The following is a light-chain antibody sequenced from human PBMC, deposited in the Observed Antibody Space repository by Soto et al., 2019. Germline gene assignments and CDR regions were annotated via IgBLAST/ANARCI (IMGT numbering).Light chain of an antibody. V-gene: IGLV2-14*01. CDR2: DVS. CDR3: SSYTSSSTFYV. CDR1: SSDVGGYNY. Sequence: QSALTQPASVSGSPGQWITISYTGTSSDVGGYNYVSWYQQHPGKAPKLMIYDVSNRPSGVSNRFSGSKSGNTASLTISGLQAEDETDYYCSSYTSSSTFYVFGTGTKVTVL. J-gene: IGLJ1*01.